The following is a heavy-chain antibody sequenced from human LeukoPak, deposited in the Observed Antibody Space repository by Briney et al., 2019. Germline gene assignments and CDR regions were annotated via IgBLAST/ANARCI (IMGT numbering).Heavy chain of an antibody. V-gene: IGHV1-2*02. CDR1: GYTFTSYY. Sequence: ASVKVSCKASGYTFTSYYMHWVRQAPGQGLEWMGWINPNSGGTNYAQKFQGRVTMTRDTSISTAYMELSRLRSDDTAVYYCARARGSGSPLYYWGQGTLVTVSS. D-gene: IGHD3-10*01. CDR3: ARARGSGSPLYY. J-gene: IGHJ4*02. CDR2: INPNSGGT.